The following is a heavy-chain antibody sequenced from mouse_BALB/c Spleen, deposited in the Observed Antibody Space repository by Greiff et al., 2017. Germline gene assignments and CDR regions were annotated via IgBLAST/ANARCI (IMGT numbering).Heavy chain of an antibody. CDR3: ARGAYYGNLGGFDY. D-gene: IGHD2-10*01. Sequence: ESGPGLVKPSQSLSLTCSVTGYSITSGYYWNWIRQFPGNKLEWMGYISYDGSNNYNPSLKNRISITRDTSKNQFFLKLNSVTTEDTATYYCARGAYYGNLGGFDYWGQGTTLTVSS. CDR1: GYSITSGYY. V-gene: IGHV3-6*02. J-gene: IGHJ2*01. CDR2: ISYDGSN.